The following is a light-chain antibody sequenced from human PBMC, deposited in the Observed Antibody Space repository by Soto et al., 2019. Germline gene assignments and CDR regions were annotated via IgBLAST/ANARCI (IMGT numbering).Light chain of an antibody. CDR3: QQRHNWRDT. CDR1: QSVSNY. V-gene: IGKV3-11*01. CDR2: VTS. Sequence: PGERAPRSCRASQSVSNYLSWYQQKPGQAPRXLMYVTSRRATGIPARFSGSGSGTDFTLTISSLEPEDFAVYYCQQRHNWRDTFGQGTRLEIK. J-gene: IGKJ5*01.